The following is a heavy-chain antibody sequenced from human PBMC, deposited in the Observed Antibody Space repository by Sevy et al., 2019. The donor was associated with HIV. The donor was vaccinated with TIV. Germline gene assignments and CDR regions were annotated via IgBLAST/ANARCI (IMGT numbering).Heavy chain of an antibody. CDR1: GGSVSSGSYY. V-gene: IGHV4-61*01. CDR3: ARDRLKAVAGTHYYYGMDV. CDR2: IYYSGST. D-gene: IGHD6-19*01. Sequence: SETLSLTCTVSGGSVSSGSYYWSWIRQPPGKGLEWIGYIYYSGSTNYNPSLKSRVTISVGTSKNQFSLKLSSVTAADTAVYYCARDRLKAVAGTHYYYGMDVWGQGTTVTVSS. J-gene: IGHJ6*02.